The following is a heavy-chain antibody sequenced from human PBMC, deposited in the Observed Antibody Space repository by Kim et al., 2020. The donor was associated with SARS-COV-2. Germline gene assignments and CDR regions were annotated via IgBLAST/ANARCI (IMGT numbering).Heavy chain of an antibody. Sequence: ASVKVSCKASGYTFTSYDINWVRQATGQGLEWMGWMNPNSGNTGYAQKFQGRDTMTRNTSISTAYMELRSLRSEDTAVYYWERHRNIAARPWYYYYGMDVWGQGTTVTVSS. V-gene: IGHV1-8*01. CDR3: ERHRNIAARPWYYYYGMDV. CDR2: MNPNSGNT. J-gene: IGHJ6*02. CDR1: GYTFTSYD. D-gene: IGHD6-6*01.